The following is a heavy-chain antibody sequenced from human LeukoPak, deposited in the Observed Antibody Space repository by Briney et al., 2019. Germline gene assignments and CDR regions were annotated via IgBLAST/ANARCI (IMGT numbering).Heavy chain of an antibody. Sequence: SETLSLTCTVSGGSISSYYWSWIRQPPQEGLEWIGHIYYSGSTNYNPSLKSRVTISVDTSKKQLSLKLSSVTAAHTAVYYCARHTGSSWTDYFDYWGQGTLVTVSP. CDR1: GGSISSYY. CDR3: ARHTGSSWTDYFDY. D-gene: IGHD6-13*01. V-gene: IGHV4-59*08. J-gene: IGHJ4*02. CDR2: IYYSGST.